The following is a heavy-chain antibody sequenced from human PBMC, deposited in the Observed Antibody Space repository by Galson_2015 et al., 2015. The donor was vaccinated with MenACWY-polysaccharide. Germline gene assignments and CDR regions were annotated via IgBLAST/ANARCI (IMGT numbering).Heavy chain of an antibody. CDR2: MNPNSGNT. D-gene: IGHD1-26*01. J-gene: IGHJ4*02. V-gene: IGHV1-8*01. CDR3: ARGMGATSRPNY. CDR1: GYTFTSYD. Sequence: SVKVSCKASGYTFTSYDINWVRQATGQGLEWMGRMNPNSGNTGYAQKFQGRVTMTRNTSMSTAYMELSSLRSDDTAVYYCARGMGATSRPNYSGQGTLAIVSS.